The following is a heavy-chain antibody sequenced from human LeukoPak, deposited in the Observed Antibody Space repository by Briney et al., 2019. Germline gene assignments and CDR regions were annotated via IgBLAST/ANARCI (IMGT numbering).Heavy chain of an antibody. V-gene: IGHV1-18*01. CDR2: ISAYNGNT. CDR1: GYTFTSYG. J-gene: IGHJ4*02. D-gene: IGHD3-3*01. CDR3: ARGPAVTIFGVVITPVWSY. Sequence: GASVKVSCKASGYTFTSYGISWVRQAPGQGLEWMGWISAYNGNTNYAQKLQGRVTMTTDTSTSTAYMELRSLRSDDTAVYYCARGPAVTIFGVVITPVWSYWGQGTLVTVSS.